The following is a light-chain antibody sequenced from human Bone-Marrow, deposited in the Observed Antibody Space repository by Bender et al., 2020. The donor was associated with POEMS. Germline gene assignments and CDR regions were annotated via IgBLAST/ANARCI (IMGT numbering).Light chain of an antibody. Sequence: QSALTQPPSASGSPGQSVTISCTGTSSDVGGYNFVSWYQQHPGKAPKLMIYDVSDRPSGVSNRFSGSKSGITASLTISGLQAEDEADYYCSSYTTSSYWVFGGGTKLTVL. CDR2: DVS. CDR3: SSYTTSSYWV. J-gene: IGLJ3*02. V-gene: IGLV2-14*03. CDR1: SSDVGGYNF.